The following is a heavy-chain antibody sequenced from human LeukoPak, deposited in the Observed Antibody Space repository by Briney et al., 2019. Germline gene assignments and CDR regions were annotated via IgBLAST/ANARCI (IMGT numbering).Heavy chain of an antibody. V-gene: IGHV5-51*01. D-gene: IGHD1-1*01. J-gene: IGHJ4*02. CDR1: GYSFTSYW. CDR2: IFPGDSDT. Sequence: GESLKISCKGSGYSFTSYWIGWVRQMPGKGLEWMGIIFPGDSDTRYSPSFQGQVTISADKSISTAFLQWSSLQDSDTAMYYCARATTGPRTIDYWGQGTLVTVSS. CDR3: ARATTGPRTIDY.